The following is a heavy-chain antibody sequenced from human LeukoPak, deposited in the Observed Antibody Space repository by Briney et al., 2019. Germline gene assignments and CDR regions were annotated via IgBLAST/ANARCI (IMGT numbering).Heavy chain of an antibody. CDR1: GGSFSGYY. CDR2: INHSGST. D-gene: IGHD3-10*01. V-gene: IGHV4-34*01. CDR3: ARGGNYYGSGSYYRWFDP. Sequence: SSETLSLTCAVYGGSFSGYYWSWIRQPPGKGLEWIGEINHSGSTNYNPSLKSRVTISVDTSKNQFSLKLSSVTAADTAVYYCARGGNYYGSGSYYRWFDPWGQGTLVTVSS. J-gene: IGHJ5*02.